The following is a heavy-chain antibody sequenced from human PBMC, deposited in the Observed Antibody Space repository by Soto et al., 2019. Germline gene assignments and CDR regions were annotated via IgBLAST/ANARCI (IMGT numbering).Heavy chain of an antibody. J-gene: IGHJ2*01. CDR1: GYTFTSYA. D-gene: IGHD1-26*01. V-gene: IGHV1-3*01. Sequence: QVQLVQSGAEVKKPGASVKVSCKASGYTFTSYAMHWVRQAPGQRLEWKGWINAGNGNTKYSQKVQGRVTITRDTSASIAYMELSSLRSEDTAVYYCARGGSLYWYFDLWGRGTLVTVSS. CDR3: ARGGSLYWYFDL. CDR2: INAGNGNT.